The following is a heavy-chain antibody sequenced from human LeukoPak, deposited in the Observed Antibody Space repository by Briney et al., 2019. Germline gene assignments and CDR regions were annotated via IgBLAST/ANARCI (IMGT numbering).Heavy chain of an antibody. V-gene: IGHV4-34*01. CDR3: ARAAVDTAMVWGYYFDY. Sequence: KTSETLSLTCAVYGGSFSGYYWSWIRQPPGKGLEWIGEINHSGSTNYNPSIKSRVTISVDTSKNQFSLKLSSVTAADTAVYYCARAAVDTAMVWGYYFDYWGQGTLVTVSS. D-gene: IGHD5-18*01. J-gene: IGHJ4*02. CDR1: GGSFSGYY. CDR2: INHSGST.